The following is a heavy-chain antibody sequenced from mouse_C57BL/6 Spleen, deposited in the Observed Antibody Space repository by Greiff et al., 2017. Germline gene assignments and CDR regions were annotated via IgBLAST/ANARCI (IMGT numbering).Heavy chain of an antibody. J-gene: IGHJ4*01. CDR2: IYPSDSET. CDR1: GYTFTSYW. Sequence: QVQLQQPGAELVRPGSSVKLSCKASGYTFTSYWMDWVKQRPGQGLEWIGNIYPSDSETHYNQKCKDKSTLTVDKSSSTAYMQLSSLTSEYSAVYYCARGDGSSYYAMDYWGQGTSVTVSS. CDR3: ARGDGSSYYAMDY. V-gene: IGHV1-61*01. D-gene: IGHD1-1*01.